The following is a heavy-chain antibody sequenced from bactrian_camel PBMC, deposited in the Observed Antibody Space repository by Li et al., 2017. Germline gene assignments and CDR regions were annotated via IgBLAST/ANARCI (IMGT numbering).Heavy chain of an antibody. J-gene: IGHJ4*01. CDR2: INSGGGNT. CDR1: GFTFSSYA. D-gene: IGHD6*01. Sequence: VQLVESGGGLVQPGGSLRLSCAASGFTFSSYAMSWVRQAPGKGLEWVSAINSGGGNTYYAGSVKGRFAVSRDDTVNTLYLQLNSLKTEDTAMYYCASGYLVAGNPDWGQGTQVTVS. CDR3: ASGYLVAGNPD. V-gene: IGHV3S31*01.